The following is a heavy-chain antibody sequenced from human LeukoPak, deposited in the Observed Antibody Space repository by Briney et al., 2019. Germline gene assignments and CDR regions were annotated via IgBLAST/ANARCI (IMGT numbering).Heavy chain of an antibody. J-gene: IGHJ4*02. CDR3: ARDRDDGGFEY. CDR1: GFTFPNYW. CDR2: INQDGRVK. Sequence: PGGSLRLSCAASGFTFPNYWMRWVRQAPEKGLEWVANINQDGRVKQYVDSMNGRFTISRENAKNSLYPQMNTLRAEDTAVYYCARDRDDGGFEYWGQGTLVTVSS. D-gene: IGHD4-23*01. V-gene: IGHV3-7*01.